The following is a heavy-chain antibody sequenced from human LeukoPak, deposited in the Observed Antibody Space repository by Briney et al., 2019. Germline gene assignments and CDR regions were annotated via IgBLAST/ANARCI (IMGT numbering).Heavy chain of an antibody. Sequence: ASETLSLTCAVYGGSFSGYYWSWIRQPPGKGLEWIGEINHSGSTNYNPSLKSRVTISVDTSKNQFSLKLSSVTAADTAVYYCARRVEYYYYMDVWGKGTTVTISS. J-gene: IGHJ6*03. CDR1: GGSFSGYY. V-gene: IGHV4-34*01. CDR3: ARRVEYYYYMDV. CDR2: INHSGST.